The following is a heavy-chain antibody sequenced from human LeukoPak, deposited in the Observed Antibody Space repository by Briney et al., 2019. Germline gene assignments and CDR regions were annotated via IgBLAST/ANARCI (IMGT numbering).Heavy chain of an antibody. J-gene: IGHJ6*03. CDR1: GGSISSYY. CDR3: ARETSQKGAHYMDV. CDR2: IYYSGST. D-gene: IGHD3-16*01. V-gene: IGHV4-59*01. Sequence: SETLSLTCTVSGGSISSYYWSWIRQPPGKGLEYIGYIYYSGSTNYNPSLKSRLTISVDTSKNQFSLKLSSVTAADTAVYYCARETSQKGAHYMDVWGEGTTVTISS.